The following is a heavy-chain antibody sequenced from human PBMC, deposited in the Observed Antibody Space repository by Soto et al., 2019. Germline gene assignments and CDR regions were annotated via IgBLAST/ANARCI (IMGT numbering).Heavy chain of an antibody. D-gene: IGHD3-3*01. J-gene: IGHJ6*02. Sequence: QVQLVESGGGVVQPGRSLRLSCAASGFTFSSYAMHWVRQAPGKGLEWVAVISYDGSNKYYADSVKGRFTISRDNSKNPLYLQMNSLRAEDTAVYYCARSGNDFWSGTKKRNYYYYGMDVWGQGTTVTVSS. CDR3: ARSGNDFWSGTKKRNYYYYGMDV. CDR1: GFTFSSYA. V-gene: IGHV3-30-3*01. CDR2: ISYDGSNK.